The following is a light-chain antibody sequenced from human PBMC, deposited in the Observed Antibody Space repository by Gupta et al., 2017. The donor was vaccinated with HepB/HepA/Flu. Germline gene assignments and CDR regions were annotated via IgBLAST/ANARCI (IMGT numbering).Light chain of an antibody. CDR1: QYVNIY. J-gene: IGKJ5*01. CDR2: DAS. Sequence: EIVLTQSPATLSLSPGERATLSCRASQYVNIYLAWYQQKPGQAPRLLIYDASNRATGIPARFSGSGSGTEFTLTISSLEPEDFAVYYCQQRRSWPITFGQGTRLEIK. V-gene: IGKV3-11*01. CDR3: QQRRSWPIT.